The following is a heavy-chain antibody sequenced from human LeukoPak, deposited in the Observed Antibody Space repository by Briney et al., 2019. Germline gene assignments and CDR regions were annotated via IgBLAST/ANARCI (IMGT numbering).Heavy chain of an antibody. V-gene: IGHV3-21*01. CDR2: ISSSSSYI. CDR3: VRDGILMVYAIHY. D-gene: IGHD2-8*01. Sequence: GGSLRLSCAASEFTFSSYSMNWVRQAPGKGLEWVSSISSSSSYIYYADSVKGRFTISRDNAKKSLYLQMNSLRAEDTAVYYCVRDGILMVYAIHYWGQGTLVTVSS. CDR1: EFTFSSYS. J-gene: IGHJ4*02.